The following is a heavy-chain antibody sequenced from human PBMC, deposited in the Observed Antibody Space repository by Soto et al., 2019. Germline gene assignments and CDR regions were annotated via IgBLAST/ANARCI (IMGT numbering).Heavy chain of an antibody. Sequence: PGGSLRLSCAASGFTFSSYAMHWVRQAPGKGLEWVAVISYDGSNKYYADSVKGRFTISRDNSKNTLYLQMNSLRAEDTAVYYCARVPGATWASDYWGQGTLVTVSS. CDR2: ISYDGSNK. V-gene: IGHV3-30-3*01. CDR1: GFTFSSYA. CDR3: ARVPGATWASDY. D-gene: IGHD1-26*01. J-gene: IGHJ4*02.